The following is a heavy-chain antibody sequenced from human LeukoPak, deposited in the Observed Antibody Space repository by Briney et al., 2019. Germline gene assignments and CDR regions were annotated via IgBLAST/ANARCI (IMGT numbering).Heavy chain of an antibody. J-gene: IGHJ4*02. D-gene: IGHD6-19*01. V-gene: IGHV3-7*03. CDR1: GFIFTDYW. CDR2: IKEDGSEK. Sequence: GGSLRLSCAASGFIFTDYWMYWVRQAPGKGLACVANIKEDGSEKNYVDSVEGRFTISRDNAKNSLYLQMNSLRAEDTALYYCAKDAGTGVVVAGSSDYWGQGTLVTVSS. CDR3: AKDAGTGVVVAGSSDY.